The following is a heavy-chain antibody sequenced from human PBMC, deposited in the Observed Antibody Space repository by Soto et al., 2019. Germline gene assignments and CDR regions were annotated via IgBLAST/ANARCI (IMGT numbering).Heavy chain of an antibody. V-gene: IGHV1-69*01. D-gene: IGHD6-6*01. CDR1: GGTFTSYA. CDR2: IIPIFGTT. J-gene: IGHJ3*02. CDR3: ARTLAARPPGAFDI. Sequence: QVQVVQSGAEVKKPGSSVKVSCKASGGTFTSYAITWVRQAPGQGLEWMGGIIPIFGTTNYAQKFQGRVTITADESTSTAYMELSSLTSEDTAMYYCARTLAARPPGAFDIWGQGKMVTVS.